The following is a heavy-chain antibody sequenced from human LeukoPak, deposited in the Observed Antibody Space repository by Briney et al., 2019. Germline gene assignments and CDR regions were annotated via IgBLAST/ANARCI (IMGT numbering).Heavy chain of an antibody. Sequence: GASVKVSCKASGYTFTSYDINWVRQATGQGLERMGWMNPNSGNTGYAQKFQGRVTMTRNTSISTAYMELSSLRSEDTAVYYCARGQRYFRAKKYNWFDPWGQGTLVTVSS. D-gene: IGHD3-9*01. J-gene: IGHJ5*02. CDR2: MNPNSGNT. CDR1: GYTFTSYD. CDR3: ARGQRYFRAKKYNWFDP. V-gene: IGHV1-8*01.